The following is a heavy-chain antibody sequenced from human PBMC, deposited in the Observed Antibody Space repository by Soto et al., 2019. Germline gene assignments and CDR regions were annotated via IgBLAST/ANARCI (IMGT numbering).Heavy chain of an antibody. J-gene: IGHJ6*02. CDR3: ARGISAPNYYYYGMDV. Sequence: GASVKVSCKASGGTFSSYAISWVRQAPGQGLEWMGGIIPIFGTANYAQKFQGRVTITADKSTSTAYMELSSLRSEDTAVYYCARGISAPNYYYYGMDVWGQGTTVTVSS. CDR1: GGTFSSYA. D-gene: IGHD6-6*01. CDR2: IIPIFGTA. V-gene: IGHV1-69*06.